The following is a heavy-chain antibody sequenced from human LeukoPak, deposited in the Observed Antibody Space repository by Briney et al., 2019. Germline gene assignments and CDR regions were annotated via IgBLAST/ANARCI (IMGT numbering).Heavy chain of an antibody. CDR3: ARRTYCSSTSCYIDY. V-gene: IGHV3-30-3*01. Sequence: GGSLRLSCAASGFTFSSYAMHWVRQAPGKGLEWVAVISYDGSNKYYADSVKGRFTISRDNAKNSLYLQMNSLRAEDTAVYYCARRTYCSSTSCYIDYWGQGTLVTVSP. J-gene: IGHJ4*02. CDR1: GFTFSSYA. CDR2: ISYDGSNK. D-gene: IGHD2-2*02.